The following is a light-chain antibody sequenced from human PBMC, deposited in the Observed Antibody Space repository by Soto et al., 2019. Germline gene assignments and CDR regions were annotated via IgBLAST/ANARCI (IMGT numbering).Light chain of an antibody. Sequence: EIVLTQSPGTLSLSPGERATLSSRASQSVSSSYLAWYQQKPGQAPRLLIYGASSRATGIPDRFSGSGSGTDFTLTISRLEPEDFAVYYCQQYGSSRWTFGQGTKVEI. J-gene: IGKJ1*01. CDR3: QQYGSSRWT. CDR1: QSVSSSY. CDR2: GAS. V-gene: IGKV3-20*01.